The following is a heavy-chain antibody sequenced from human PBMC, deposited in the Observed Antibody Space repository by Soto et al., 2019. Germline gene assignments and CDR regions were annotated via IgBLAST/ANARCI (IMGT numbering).Heavy chain of an antibody. CDR1: GFTFSNYA. CDR3: GKGEMATAFRAFDI. V-gene: IGHV3-23*01. D-gene: IGHD5-12*01. J-gene: IGHJ3*02. Sequence: EVQLLESGGGLVQPGGSLRLSCATSGFTFSNYAMSWVRQAPGKGLEWVSTISGSGGGTYYADSVKGRFSISRDNSKNTLYLQMNSLRAEDTAVHYCGKGEMATAFRAFDIWGQGTMVTVSS. CDR2: ISGSGGGT.